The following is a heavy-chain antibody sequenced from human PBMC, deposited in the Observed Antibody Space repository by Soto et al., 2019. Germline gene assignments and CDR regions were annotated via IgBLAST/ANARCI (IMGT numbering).Heavy chain of an antibody. CDR2: ISGSGGST. V-gene: IGHV3-23*01. D-gene: IGHD6-6*01. J-gene: IGHJ5*02. Sequence: EVQLLESGGGLVQPGGSLRLSCAASGFTFSSYAMSWVRQAPGKGLEWVSAISGSGGSTYYADSVKGRFTISRDNSKNTLYLQMNSLRAEDTAVYYCAKEPPRYSSSSWDWFDPWGQGTLVTVSS. CDR1: GFTFSSYA. CDR3: AKEPPRYSSSSWDWFDP.